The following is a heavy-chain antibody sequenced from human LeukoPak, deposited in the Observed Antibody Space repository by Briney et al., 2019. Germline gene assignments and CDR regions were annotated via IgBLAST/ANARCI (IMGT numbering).Heavy chain of an antibody. Sequence: SGGSLRLSCAASGFTFSSNAMNWVRQAPGKGLEWVSHISSDAGTIYYADPVKGRFTVSRDNPKNSLYLHMNSLRAEDTAVYYCARVRTTVTSPFDYWGQGTLVTVSS. CDR1: GFTFSSNA. V-gene: IGHV3-48*04. D-gene: IGHD4-11*01. CDR3: ARVRTTVTSPFDY. J-gene: IGHJ4*02. CDR2: ISSDAGTI.